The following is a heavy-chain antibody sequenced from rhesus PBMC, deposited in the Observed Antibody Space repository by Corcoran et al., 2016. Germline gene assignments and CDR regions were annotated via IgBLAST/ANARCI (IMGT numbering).Heavy chain of an antibody. CDR3: TKIAAAPSFDY. CDR2: ITSGGGST. Sequence: EVRLVQSGGGLAKPGGSLRLSCAASGFTFSTYWMNWVRQTPGKGLEWISAITSGGGSTYYADSVKGRFTISRDNAKNTLSLQMNSLRAEDTAVYYCTKIAAAPSFDYWGQGVLVTVSS. J-gene: IGHJ4*01. CDR1: GFTFSTYW. V-gene: IGHV3S42*01. D-gene: IGHD6-43*01.